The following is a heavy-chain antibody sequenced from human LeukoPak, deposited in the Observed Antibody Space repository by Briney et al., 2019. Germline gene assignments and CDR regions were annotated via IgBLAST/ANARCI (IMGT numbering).Heavy chain of an antibody. D-gene: IGHD3-22*01. Sequence: SETLSLTCTVSGGSISSSSYYWGWIRQPPGKGLEWIGSIYYSGSIYYNPSLKSRVTISVDTSKNQFSLKLSSVTAADTAVYYCARHYYYDSSGYPYFDYWGQGTLVTVSS. V-gene: IGHV4-39*01. J-gene: IGHJ4*02. CDR3: ARHYYYDSSGYPYFDY. CDR1: GGSISSSSYY. CDR2: IYYSGSI.